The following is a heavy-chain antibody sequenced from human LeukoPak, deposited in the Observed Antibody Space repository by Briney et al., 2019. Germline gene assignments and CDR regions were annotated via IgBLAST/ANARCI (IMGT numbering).Heavy chain of an antibody. Sequence: GGSLRLSCAASGFTFSTCAMSWVRQAPGKGLEWVSGFSETNSGIYYADSVKGRFTISRDNKRNTLYLQMNSLGVEDTAIYFCAKVVQTGNSMFDYWGQGALVTVSS. D-gene: IGHD2/OR15-2a*01. CDR1: GFTFSTCA. CDR2: FSETNSGI. J-gene: IGHJ4*01. CDR3: AKVVQTGNSMFDY. V-gene: IGHV3-23*01.